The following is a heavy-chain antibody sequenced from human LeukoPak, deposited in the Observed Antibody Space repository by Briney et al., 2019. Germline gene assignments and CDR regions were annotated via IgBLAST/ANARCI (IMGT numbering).Heavy chain of an antibody. CDR2: INHGGST. Sequence: PSETLSLTCAVYGGSFSGYYWSWIRQPPGKGLEWIGEINHGGSTNYNPSLKSRVTISVDTSKNQFSLKLSSVTAADTAVYYCARVRTTTTSGFDYWGQGTLVTVSS. D-gene: IGHD5-12*01. CDR1: GGSFSGYY. V-gene: IGHV4-34*01. CDR3: ARVRTTTTSGFDY. J-gene: IGHJ4*02.